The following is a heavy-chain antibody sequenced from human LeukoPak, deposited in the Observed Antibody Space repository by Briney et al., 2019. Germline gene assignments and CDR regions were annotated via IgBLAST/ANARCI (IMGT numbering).Heavy chain of an antibody. CDR3: ARDSLSSYYDSSGPDAFDI. CDR1: GYTFTGYY. Sequence: ASVKVSCKASGYTFTGYYMHWVRQAPGQGLEWMGWINPNSGGTNYAQKFQGRVTMTRDTSISTAYMELSRLRSDDTAVYYCARDSLSSYYDSSGPDAFDIWGQGTMVIVSS. J-gene: IGHJ3*02. CDR2: INPNSGGT. D-gene: IGHD3-22*01. V-gene: IGHV1-2*02.